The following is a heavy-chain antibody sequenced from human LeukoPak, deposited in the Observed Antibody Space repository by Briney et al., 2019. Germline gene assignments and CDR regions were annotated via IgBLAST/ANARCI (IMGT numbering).Heavy chain of an antibody. J-gene: IGHJ4*02. Sequence: PSETLSLTCTVSGGSISSYYWSWIRQPPGKGLEWIGYIYYSGSTNYNPSLKSRVTISVDTSKNQFSLKLSSVTAADTAVYYCARAVVRGVIINWGQGTLVTVSS. CDR1: GGSISSYY. CDR3: ARAVVRGVIIN. V-gene: IGHV4-59*12. D-gene: IGHD3-10*01. CDR2: IYYSGST.